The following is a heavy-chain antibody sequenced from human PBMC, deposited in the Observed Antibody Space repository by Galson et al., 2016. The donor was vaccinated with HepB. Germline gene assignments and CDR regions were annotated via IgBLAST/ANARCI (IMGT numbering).Heavy chain of an antibody. CDR2: VSAGGSNT. V-gene: IGHV3-23*01. J-gene: IGHJ3*02. CDR3: AKEGAGVGGDAFDI. CDR1: GFIFSSSA. D-gene: IGHD2-15*01. Sequence: SLRLSCAASGFIFSSSAMNWVRQAPGKGLEWVSSVSAGGSNTYYADSVKGRFTISRDNSKNTLYLQMSSLRAEDAAVYYCAKEGAGVGGDAFDIWGQGTMVTVSS.